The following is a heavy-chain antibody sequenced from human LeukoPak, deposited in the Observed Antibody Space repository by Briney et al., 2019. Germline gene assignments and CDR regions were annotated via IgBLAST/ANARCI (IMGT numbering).Heavy chain of an antibody. CDR3: ATRYGSGTYYFDY. CDR1: GLSFSSYA. V-gene: IGHV3-23*01. CDR2: ISGSGGST. Sequence: GGSLRLSCAASGLSFSSYAMSWVRQAPGKGLEWVSAISGSGGSTYFADSVKGRFTIFRDNSKNTLYLQMNSLGAEDTAVYYCATRYGSGTYYFDYWGQGTLVTVSS. D-gene: IGHD3-10*01. J-gene: IGHJ4*02.